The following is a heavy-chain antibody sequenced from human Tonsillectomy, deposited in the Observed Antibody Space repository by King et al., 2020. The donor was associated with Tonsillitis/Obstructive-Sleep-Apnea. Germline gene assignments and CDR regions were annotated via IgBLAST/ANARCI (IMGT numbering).Heavy chain of an antibody. V-gene: IGHV4-34*01. Sequence: VQLPQWGAGLLKPSETLSLTCAVYGGSFSGYYWSWIRQPPGKGLEWIEEIDHSGSTNYNPSLKSRVTISLDTSKNQFSLKLSSVTAADTAVYYCARLRFEDYVRGDGFDIWGQGTMVTVSS. CDR2: IDHSGST. D-gene: IGHD3-10*02. CDR1: GGSFSGYY. J-gene: IGHJ3*02. CDR3: ARLRFEDYVRGDGFDI.